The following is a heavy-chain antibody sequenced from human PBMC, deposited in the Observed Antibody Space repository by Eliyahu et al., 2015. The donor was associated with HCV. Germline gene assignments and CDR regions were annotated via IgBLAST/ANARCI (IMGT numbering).Heavy chain of an antibody. Sequence: QVHLQESGPGLVKPSETLSLTCSVSGGSISHYYWSWIRQSPGKALEWIGYMYYSGSINYNPSLKSRVTISMDTSKNQFSLKLTSVTGADTAVYFCARDPLHSGPNWYFDLWGPGSLVTVTS. CDR3: ARDPLHSGPNWYFDL. CDR2: MYYSGSI. V-gene: IGHV4-59*01. D-gene: IGHD1-26*01. J-gene: IGHJ2*01. CDR1: GGSISHYY.